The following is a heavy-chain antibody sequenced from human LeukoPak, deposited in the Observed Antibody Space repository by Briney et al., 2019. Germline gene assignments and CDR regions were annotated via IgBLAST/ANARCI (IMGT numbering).Heavy chain of an antibody. V-gene: IGHV3-7*03. J-gene: IGHJ4*02. CDR3: ARDRGYCSGGSCYRYFDY. CDR2: IKQDGSEK. D-gene: IGHD2-15*01. Sequence: GGSLRLSCAASGFTFSGYWMSWVRQAPGKGLEWVANIKQDGSEKYYVDSVKGRFTISRDNAKNSLYLQMNSLRAEDTAVYYCARDRGYCSGGSCYRYFDYWGQGTLVTVSS. CDR1: GFTFSGYW.